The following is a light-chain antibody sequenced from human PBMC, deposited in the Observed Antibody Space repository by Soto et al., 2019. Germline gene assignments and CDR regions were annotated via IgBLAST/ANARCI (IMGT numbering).Light chain of an antibody. CDR1: PRDACAYSV. V-gene: IGLV2-14*03. J-gene: IGLJ1*01. CDR3: SSYTTSGTRV. CDR2: EVS. Sequence: QSVLTQTASVSGSPGQKITNSGTRSPRDACAYSVASCYLLHPAKAPNRINYEVSNRPPWASNHFSGSKSGNTASLTISWLQAEDESDYYCSSYTTSGTRVFGTGTYVTAL.